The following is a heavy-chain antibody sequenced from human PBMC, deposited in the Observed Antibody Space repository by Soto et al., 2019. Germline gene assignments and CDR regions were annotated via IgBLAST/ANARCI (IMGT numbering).Heavy chain of an antibody. CDR1: GYTFTSYG. D-gene: IGHD5-18*01. CDR2: ISAYT. J-gene: IGHJ4*02. Sequence: ASVKVSCKASGYTFTSYGVTWVRQAPGQGLEWMGWISAYTDYAQNLQGRVTMATDTSTSTAYMELRSLRSDDTAVYYCARGHSYGPFDYWGQGTLVTVS. CDR3: ARGHSYGPFDY. V-gene: IGHV1-18*01.